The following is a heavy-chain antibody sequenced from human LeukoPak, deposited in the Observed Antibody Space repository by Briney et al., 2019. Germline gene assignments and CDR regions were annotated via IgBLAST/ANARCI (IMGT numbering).Heavy chain of an antibody. CDR3: ARRAANSSGWPLFDY. V-gene: IGHV3-21*01. J-gene: IGHJ4*02. CDR1: GFTFSSYS. D-gene: IGHD6-19*01. Sequence: GGSLRLSCAASGFTFSSYSMNWVRQAPGKGLEWVSSISSSSSYIYYADSVKGRFTISRDNAKNSLYLQMNSLRAEDTAVYYCARRAANSSGWPLFDYWGQGTLVTVSS. CDR2: ISSSSSYI.